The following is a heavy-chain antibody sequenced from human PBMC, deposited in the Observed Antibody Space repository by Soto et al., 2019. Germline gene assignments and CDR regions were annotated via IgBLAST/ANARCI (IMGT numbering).Heavy chain of an antibody. V-gene: IGHV4-30-4*01. CDR2: IYYSGST. D-gene: IGHD6-13*01. CDR3: ASRPRDSWRNWFDP. Sequence: QVQLQESGPGLVKPSQTLSLTCTVSGGSISSGDYYWSWIRQPPGKGLEWIGYIYYSGSTYYNPALKSRVTVSVDPSKNQFSRKLSSVTAADTAVYYCASRPRDSWRNWFDPWGQGTLVTVSS. CDR1: GGSISSGDYY. J-gene: IGHJ5*02.